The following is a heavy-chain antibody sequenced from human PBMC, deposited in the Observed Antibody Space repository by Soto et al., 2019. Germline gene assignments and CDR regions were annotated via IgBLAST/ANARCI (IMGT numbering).Heavy chain of an antibody. CDR2: TYYTSKWYN. D-gene: IGHD4-4*01. J-gene: IGHJ3*02. CDR3: AKSSYSAVHAFDI. Sequence: SQTLSLTCAISGDSVSSNSAAWNWIRQSPSRGLEWLGRTYYTSKWYNDYAVSVKSRITINPDTSKNQFSLQLNSVTPEDTAVYYCAKSSYSAVHAFDIRRQGTMVTGSS. CDR1: GDSVSSNSAA. V-gene: IGHV6-1*01.